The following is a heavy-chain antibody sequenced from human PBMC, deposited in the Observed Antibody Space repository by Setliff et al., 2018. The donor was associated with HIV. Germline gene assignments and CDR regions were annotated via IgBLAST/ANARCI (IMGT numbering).Heavy chain of an antibody. Sequence: SETLSLTCSVSGDSITSSSSSHYWGWIRQPPGKGLEWIGSIYYSGSTYYNPSLKSRVTISVDTSKNQFSLKLNSVTAADTAVYYCARTRGYTCGYIESWAQGTLVTVSS. D-gene: IGHD5-18*01. CDR2: IYYSGST. CDR1: GDSITSSSSSHY. CDR3: ARTRGYTCGYIES. V-gene: IGHV4-39*01. J-gene: IGHJ4*02.